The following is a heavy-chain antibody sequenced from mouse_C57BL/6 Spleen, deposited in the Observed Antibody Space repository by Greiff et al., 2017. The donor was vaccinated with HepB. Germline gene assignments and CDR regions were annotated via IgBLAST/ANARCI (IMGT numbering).Heavy chain of an antibody. V-gene: IGHV1-81*01. J-gene: IGHJ4*01. CDR1: GYTFTSYG. CDR2: IYPRSGNT. Sequence: VQLQQSGAELARPGASVKLSCKASGYTFTSYGISWVKQRTGQGLEWIGEIYPRSGNTYYNEKFKGKATLTADKSYSTAYMELRSLTSEDSAVYFCVFYYGSSYAMDYWGQGTSVTVSS. CDR3: VFYYGSSYAMDY. D-gene: IGHD1-1*01.